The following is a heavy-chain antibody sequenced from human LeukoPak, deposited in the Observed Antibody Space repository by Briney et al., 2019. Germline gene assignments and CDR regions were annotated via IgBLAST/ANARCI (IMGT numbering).Heavy chain of an antibody. D-gene: IGHD6-19*01. CDR2: IYYSGST. CDR1: GGSISSYY. J-gene: IGHJ6*02. CDR3: ARQEYSSGCPRFDYYYGMDV. V-gene: IGHV4-59*08. Sequence: PSETLSLTCTVSGGSISSYYWSWIRQPPGKGLEWIGYIYYSGSTNYNPSLKSRVTISVDTSKNQFSLKLSSVTAADTAVYYCARQEYSSGCPRFDYYYGMDVWGQGTTVTVSS.